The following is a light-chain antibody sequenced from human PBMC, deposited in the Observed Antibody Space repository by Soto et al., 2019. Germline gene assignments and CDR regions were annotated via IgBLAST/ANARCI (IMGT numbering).Light chain of an antibody. J-gene: IGLJ2*01. CDR1: SSDVGACNY. CDR2: EVS. V-gene: IGLV2-8*01. CDR3: SSYTTSTTRII. Sequence: QSALTQPPSASGSPGQSVTISCTGTSSDVGACNYVSWFQQHPGKAPKLMIYEVSKRPSGVPDRFSGSKSGSTASLTVSGLQAEDEADYYCSSYTTSTTRIIFGGGTKVTVL.